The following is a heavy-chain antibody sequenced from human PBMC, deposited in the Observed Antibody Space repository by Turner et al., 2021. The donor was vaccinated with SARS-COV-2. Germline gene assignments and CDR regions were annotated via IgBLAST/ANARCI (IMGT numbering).Heavy chain of an antibody. CDR2: ISYDGINK. J-gene: IGHJ4*02. D-gene: IGHD3-22*01. CDR1: GFPFSTYA. Sequence: QVQLVESGGGVVQPGRSLRLSCSASGFPFSTYAMNWVRQAPGKGLEWVAVISYDGINKYYADSVKGRFSISRDNSKNTLYLQMNSLRAEDTAVYYCARDKTGGYYGPLDYWGQGTLVTVSS. V-gene: IGHV3-30-3*01. CDR3: ARDKTGGYYGPLDY.